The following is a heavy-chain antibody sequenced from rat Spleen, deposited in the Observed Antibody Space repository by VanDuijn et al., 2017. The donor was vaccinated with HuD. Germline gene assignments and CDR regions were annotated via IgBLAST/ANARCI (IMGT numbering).Heavy chain of an antibody. J-gene: IGHJ2*01. D-gene: IGHD1-1*01. CDR3: ATDGYYSAVFDY. CDR1: GLSFSNYD. Sequence: EVQLVESGGDLVQPGRSLKLSCAASGLSFSNYDMAWVRQAPTKGLEWVASISPTGGRTNYRDSVKGRFTISRDNAKSTLYLQMDSLRSEDTATYYCATDGYYSAVFDYWGQGVMVTVSS. V-gene: IGHV5-19*01. CDR2: ISPTGGRT.